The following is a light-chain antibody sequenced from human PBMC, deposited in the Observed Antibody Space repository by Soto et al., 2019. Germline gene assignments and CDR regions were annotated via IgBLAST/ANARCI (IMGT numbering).Light chain of an antibody. J-gene: IGKJ1*01. CDR2: GAS. Sequence: EIVMTQSPATLSVSPGERVTLSCRASQSVNSNLAWYQQKPGQAPRLLIYGASSRATGIPARFSGSGSGTEFTLTISSLQSEDFALYYCQQYNDWPPWTFGQGTKVEIK. CDR1: QSVNSN. V-gene: IGKV3-15*01. CDR3: QQYNDWPPWT.